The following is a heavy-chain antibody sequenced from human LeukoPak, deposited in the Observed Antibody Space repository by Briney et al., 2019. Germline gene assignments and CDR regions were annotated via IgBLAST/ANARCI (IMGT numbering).Heavy chain of an antibody. CDR3: ARAGDGYSSSWYRFDY. V-gene: IGHV3-21*01. Sequence: GGSLRLSCAASGFTFSSFSMNWVRQAPGKGLEWVSSITSSSGYMYYADSVKGRFTISRDNAKNSLYLQMNSLSAEDTAVYYCARAGDGYSSSWYRFDYWGQGTLVTVSS. CDR1: GFTFSSFS. D-gene: IGHD6-13*01. CDR2: ITSSSGYM. J-gene: IGHJ4*02.